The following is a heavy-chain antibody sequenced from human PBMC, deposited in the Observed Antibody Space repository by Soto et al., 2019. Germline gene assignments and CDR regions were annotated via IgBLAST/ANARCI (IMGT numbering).Heavy chain of an antibody. CDR3: ARVLMLRGTIVPEGYSYHMDL. CDR1: GGSFSGYY. D-gene: IGHD3-10*01. Sequence: QVQLQQWGAGLLKPSETLSLTCAIYGGSFSGYYWSWIRQSPGKGLVWIGEITHSGGTNYNPSLKSRFTISINTSRNWFSLRLSSLTAAETAVYYCARVLMLRGTIVPEGYSYHMDLWGKGPTVTVSS. V-gene: IGHV4-34*02. CDR2: ITHSGGT. J-gene: IGHJ6*03.